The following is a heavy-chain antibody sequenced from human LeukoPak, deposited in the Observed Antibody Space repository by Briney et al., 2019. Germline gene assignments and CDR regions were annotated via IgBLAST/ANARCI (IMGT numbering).Heavy chain of an antibody. D-gene: IGHD3-22*01. CDR2: INHSGST. CDR1: GGSFSGYY. V-gene: IGHV4-34*01. J-gene: IGHJ4*02. CDR3: ARGQDYYDSSGYYYRSDFDY. Sequence: PSETLSLTCAVYGGSFSGYYWSWIRQPPGKGLEWIGVINHSGSTNYNPSLKSRVTISVDTSKNQFSLKLSSVTAADTAVYYCARGQDYYDSSGYYYRSDFDYWGQGTLVTVSS.